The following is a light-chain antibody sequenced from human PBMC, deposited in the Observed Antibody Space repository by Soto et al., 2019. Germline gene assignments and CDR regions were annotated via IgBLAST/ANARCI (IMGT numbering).Light chain of an antibody. CDR2: DVS. CDR1: SSSKW. J-gene: IGKJ2*01. CDR3: QHTTDFT. Sequence: DIQITQPPSTLAASVGDTVTMTCRSSSKWLAWYQKKPGKAPKLLIYDVSNLERGVPPRFSGSTSGAESTLTITGLQPDDLGTYYCQHTTDFTFGQGTKVDI. V-gene: IGKV1-5*01.